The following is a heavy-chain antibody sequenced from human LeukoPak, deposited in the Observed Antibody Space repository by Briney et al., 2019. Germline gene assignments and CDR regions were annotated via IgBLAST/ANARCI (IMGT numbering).Heavy chain of an antibody. D-gene: IGHD3-3*01. Sequence: SQTLSLTCTVSGGSISSYYWSWIRPPPGKGLEWIGYIYYSGSTNYNPSLKSRVTISVDTSKNQFSLKLSSVTAADTAVYYCARAGDFWSGYWGSNWFDPWGQGTLVTVSS. V-gene: IGHV4-59*01. J-gene: IGHJ5*02. CDR1: GGSISSYY. CDR2: IYYSGST. CDR3: ARAGDFWSGYWGSNWFDP.